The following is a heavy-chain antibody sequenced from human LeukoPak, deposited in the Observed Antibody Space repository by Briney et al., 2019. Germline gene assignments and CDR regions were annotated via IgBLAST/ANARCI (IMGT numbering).Heavy chain of an antibody. CDR3: ARLGGYGSGSCYTD. CDR1: GYIFSSYW. V-gene: IGHV5-51*01. Sequence: SGESLKISCKGSGYIFSSYWIGWVRQMPGKGLEWMGTIYPDDSDTRYSPSFQGQVTISADRSIGTAYLQWSSLKASDTAMYYCARLGGYGSGSCYTDWGQGTLVTVSS. CDR2: IYPDDSDT. D-gene: IGHD3-10*01. J-gene: IGHJ4*02.